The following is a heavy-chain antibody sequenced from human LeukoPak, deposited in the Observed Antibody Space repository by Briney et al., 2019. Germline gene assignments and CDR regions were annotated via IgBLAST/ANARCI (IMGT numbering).Heavy chain of an antibody. CDR2: IITSSNTI. V-gene: IGHV3-11*04. J-gene: IGHJ4*02. CDR3: ARALWFGETFPAY. CDR1: GFTFSVYY. Sequence: PGGSLRLSCEASGFTFSVYYMSWIRQAPGKGLEWLSYIITSSNTIYYAESVKGRFTISRDNAKNSLYLQMNSLRAEDTAVYYCARALWFGETFPAYWGQGTLVTVSS. D-gene: IGHD3-10*01.